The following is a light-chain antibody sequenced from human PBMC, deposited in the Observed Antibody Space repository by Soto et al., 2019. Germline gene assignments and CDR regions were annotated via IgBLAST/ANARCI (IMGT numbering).Light chain of an antibody. CDR2: RTS. CDR1: QSVGSSF. V-gene: IGKV3-20*01. Sequence: EIVLTQSPDTLSLSPGESATLSCRASQSVGSSFLARYQQKPGQAPRLLIYRTSTRATGIPDRFTGSGSGTDFTLTISRLEPEDFAVYYCQQYENSPLTFGGGTKVEIK. CDR3: QQYENSPLT. J-gene: IGKJ4*01.